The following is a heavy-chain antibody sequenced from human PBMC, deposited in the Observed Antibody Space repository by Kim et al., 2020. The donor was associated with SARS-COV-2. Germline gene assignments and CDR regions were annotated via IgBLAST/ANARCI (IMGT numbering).Heavy chain of an antibody. J-gene: IGHJ5*02. Sequence: SETLSLTCAVYGGSFSGYYWSWIRQPPGKGLEWIGEINHSGSTNYNPSLKSRVTISVDTSKNQFSLKLSSVTAADTAVYYCARGRYCSSTSCYGGWFDPWGQGTLVTVSS. V-gene: IGHV4-34*01. D-gene: IGHD2-2*01. CDR2: INHSGST. CDR3: ARGRYCSSTSCYGGWFDP. CDR1: GGSFSGYY.